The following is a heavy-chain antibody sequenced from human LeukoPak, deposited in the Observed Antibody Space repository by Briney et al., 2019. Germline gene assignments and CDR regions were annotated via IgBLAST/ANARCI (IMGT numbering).Heavy chain of an antibody. V-gene: IGHV4-4*02. CDR3: TRESGAFSPFGF. CDR2: FHLSGAT. CDR1: GGSITTTNW. J-gene: IGHJ4*02. Sequence: SETLSLTCAVSGGSITTTNWWSWVRQPPGKGLEWIGEFHLSGATNYNPSLESRVSMSIDKSKNHLSLEVTSVTAADTAIYYCTRESGAFSPFGFWGQGALLTVSS. D-gene: IGHD1-26*01.